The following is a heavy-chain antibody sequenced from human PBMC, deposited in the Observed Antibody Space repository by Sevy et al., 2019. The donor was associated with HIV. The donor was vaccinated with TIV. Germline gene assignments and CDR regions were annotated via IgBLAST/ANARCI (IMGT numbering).Heavy chain of an antibody. Sequence: GGSLRLSCAASGFMFKSYGMHWVRQAPGKGLEWVTYIRNDGSTKYYADSVRGRFTASRDNPKNTLYLQMNSLRPEDTAVYYCVKGPHPAVTTSYALDVWGQGTTVTVSS. V-gene: IGHV3-30*02. CDR2: IRNDGSTK. J-gene: IGHJ6*02. D-gene: IGHD4-17*01. CDR1: GFMFKSYG. CDR3: VKGPHPAVTTSYALDV.